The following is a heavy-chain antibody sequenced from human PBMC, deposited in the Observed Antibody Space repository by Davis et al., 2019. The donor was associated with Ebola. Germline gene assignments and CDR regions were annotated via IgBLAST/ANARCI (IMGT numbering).Heavy chain of an antibody. D-gene: IGHD3-3*01. CDR1: GFIFSSYV. V-gene: IGHV3-7*01. CDR2: IKTDGSEE. J-gene: IGHJ4*02. Sequence: GESLKISCAASGFIFSSYVMGWVRQAPGKGLEWVANIKTDGSEEHYVDSVKGRFTMSRDNAKNSLYLQLDSLRDDDTAVYYCARWGLRGNYDSWSGSDYYFDYWGQGTLVTVSS. CDR3: ARWGLRGNYDSWSGSDYYFDY.